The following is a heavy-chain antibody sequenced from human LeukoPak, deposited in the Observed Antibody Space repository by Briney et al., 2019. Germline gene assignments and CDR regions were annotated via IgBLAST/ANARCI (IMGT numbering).Heavy chain of an antibody. CDR2: ISSNGGST. V-gene: IGHV3-64*01. CDR3: ARAQVVGDFDY. CDR1: GFTFSSYA. Sequence: PGGSLRLSCAASGFTFSSYAMHWVRQAPGKGLEYVSAISSNGGSTYYANSVKGRFTISRDNSKNTLYLQMGSLRAEDMAVYYCARAQVVGDFDYWGQGTLVTVSS. D-gene: IGHD6-6*01. J-gene: IGHJ4*02.